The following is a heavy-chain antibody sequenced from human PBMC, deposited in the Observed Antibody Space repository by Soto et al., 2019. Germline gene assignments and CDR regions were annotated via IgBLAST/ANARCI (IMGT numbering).Heavy chain of an antibody. Sequence: GESLKISCKGSGYNFTNYWIGWVRQMPGKGLEWMGIIYPGDSDTRYSPSFQGQVTTSVDKSISTAYLQWSSLQASDTAMYYCARHGSETINVAQPWIQIWSTGDWFDPWGQGTLVTVSS. V-gene: IGHV5-51*01. J-gene: IGHJ5*02. CDR3: ARHGSETINVAQPWIQIWSTGDWFDP. CDR2: IYPGDSDT. D-gene: IGHD5-18*01. CDR1: GYNFTNYW.